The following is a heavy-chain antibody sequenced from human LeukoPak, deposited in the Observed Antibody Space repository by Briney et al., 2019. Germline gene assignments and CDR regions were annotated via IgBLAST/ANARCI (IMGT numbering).Heavy chain of an antibody. Sequence: SETLSLTCAVYGGSFSGYYWSWIRQPPGKGLEWIGEINHSGNTNYNPSLKSRVTISVDTSKNQFSLKLSSLTAADTAVYYCARRIGPSYYYYYYMDVWGKGTTVTVSS. CDR3: ARRIGPSYYYYYYMDV. D-gene: IGHD2-15*01. CDR1: GGSFSGYY. J-gene: IGHJ6*03. V-gene: IGHV4-34*01. CDR2: INHSGNT.